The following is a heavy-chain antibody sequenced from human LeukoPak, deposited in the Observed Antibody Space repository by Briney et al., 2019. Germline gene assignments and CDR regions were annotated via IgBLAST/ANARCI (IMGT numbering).Heavy chain of an antibody. CDR1: GFTFSSCA. D-gene: IGHD2-15*01. CDR2: ISGSGAYT. V-gene: IGHV3-23*01. CDR3: AKDSRYCSGGFCQYYYYYMDV. Sequence: GGSLRLSCAASGFTFSSCAMSWVRQAPGKGLEWVSAISGSGAYTYYAESVKGRFTISRDNSKNTLYLQMNSLRPGDTAVYYCAKDSRYCSGGFCQYYYYYMDVWGKGTTVTFSS. J-gene: IGHJ6*03.